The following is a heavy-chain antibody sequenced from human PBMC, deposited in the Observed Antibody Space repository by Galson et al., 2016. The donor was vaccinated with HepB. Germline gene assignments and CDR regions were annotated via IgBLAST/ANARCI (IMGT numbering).Heavy chain of an antibody. CDR2: ISSSSSTI. J-gene: IGHJ4*02. V-gene: IGHV3-48*04. CDR1: GFPFRSYS. D-gene: IGHD1-7*01. CDR3: ATACKGGTCYPGSVH. Sequence: SLRLSCAVSGFPFRSYSMNWVRQAPGKGLEWVSYISSSSSTIYYADSVKGRFTISQDNANTSLYLQMDSLRVEDTAMYYCATACKGGTCYPGSVHWGQGTLVTVSS.